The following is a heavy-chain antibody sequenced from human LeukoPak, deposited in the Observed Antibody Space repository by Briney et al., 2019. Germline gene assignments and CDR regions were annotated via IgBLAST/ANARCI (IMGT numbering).Heavy chain of an antibody. CDR2: ISSSSSYI. CDR1: GCTFSSYS. J-gene: IGHJ4*02. D-gene: IGHD4-23*01. Sequence: GGSLRLSCAASGCTFSSYSMNWVRQAPGKGLEWVSSISSSSSYIYYADSVKGRFTISRDNAKNSLYLQMNSLRAEDTAVYYCARGFTVAEFDYWGQGTLVTVSS. CDR3: ARGFTVAEFDY. V-gene: IGHV3-21*01.